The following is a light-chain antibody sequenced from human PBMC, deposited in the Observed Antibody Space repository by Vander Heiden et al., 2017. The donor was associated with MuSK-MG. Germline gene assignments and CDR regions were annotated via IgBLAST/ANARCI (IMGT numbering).Light chain of an antibody. V-gene: IGKV1-17*01. J-gene: IGKJ1*01. CDR1: QSISND. Sequence: DIQMTQSPSSLSASVGDRVTITCRASQSISNDLGWYQQKPGKAPKRLIYAASSLQSGVPSRFSGSGSGTEFTLTISSLQPEDFATYYCRQHNSYPRTFGPGTKVEIK. CDR2: AAS. CDR3: RQHNSYPRT.